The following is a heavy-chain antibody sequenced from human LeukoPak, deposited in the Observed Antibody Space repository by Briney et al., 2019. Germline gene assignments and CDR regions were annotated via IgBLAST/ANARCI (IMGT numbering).Heavy chain of an antibody. CDR1: GGSISSYY. Sequence: SETLSLTCTVSGGSISSYYWSWIRQPPGKGLEWIGYIYYSGSTNYNPSLKSRVTISVDTSKNQFSLKLSSVTAADTAVYYCARTALNGNWFDPWGQGTLVTVSS. J-gene: IGHJ5*02. CDR3: ARTALNGNWFDP. CDR2: IYYSGST. V-gene: IGHV4-59*08. D-gene: IGHD2-8*01.